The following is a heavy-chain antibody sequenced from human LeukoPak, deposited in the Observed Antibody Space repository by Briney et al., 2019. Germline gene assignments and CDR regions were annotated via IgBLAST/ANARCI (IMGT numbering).Heavy chain of an antibody. J-gene: IGHJ4*02. D-gene: IGHD1-26*01. CDR1: GFTFSSYS. Sequence: GGSLRLSCAASGFTFSSYSMNWVRQAPGKGLEWVSYISSSSSTIYYADSVKGRFTISRDNAKNSLYLQMNSLRAEDTAVYYCARDRRYSGTVPDYWGQGTLVTVSS. CDR2: ISSSSSTI. V-gene: IGHV3-48*04. CDR3: ARDRRYSGTVPDY.